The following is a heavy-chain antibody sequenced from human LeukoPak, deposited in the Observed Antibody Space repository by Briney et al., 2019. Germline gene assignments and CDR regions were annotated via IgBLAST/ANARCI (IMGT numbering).Heavy chain of an antibody. CDR2: IKTDGSIT. V-gene: IGHV3-74*01. J-gene: IGHJ4*02. CDR3: ARDGDAPMTDFDY. D-gene: IGHD2-21*02. Sequence: AGGSLRLSCAAPGFTFSSYWMCWVRQDPGKRLEWVSCIKTDGSITAYAGSVKGRFTISRDNAKNTLYLQMNSLRADDTAVYYCARDGDAPMTDFDYWGQGTLVTVSS. CDR1: GFTFSSYW.